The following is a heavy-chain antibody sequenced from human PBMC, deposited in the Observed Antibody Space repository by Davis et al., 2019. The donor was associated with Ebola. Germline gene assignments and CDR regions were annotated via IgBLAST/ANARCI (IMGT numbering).Heavy chain of an antibody. V-gene: IGHV1-2*06. CDR3: ARELPVTGHRPADF. D-gene: IGHD6-19*01. Sequence: ASVKVPCKASGYTFRDCFIHWVRLAPGQGLEWMGRIDSRTGDTNYAQKFQGRVTMTRDTSITTVFMDLRGLNSDDTAVYYCARELPVTGHRPADFWGQGTLVTVSS. CDR1: GYTFRDCF. CDR2: IDSRTGDT. J-gene: IGHJ4*02.